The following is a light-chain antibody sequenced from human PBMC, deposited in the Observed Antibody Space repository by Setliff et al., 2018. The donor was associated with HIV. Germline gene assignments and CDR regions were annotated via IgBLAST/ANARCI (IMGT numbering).Light chain of an antibody. CDR3: ASHRDTNTLEG. J-gene: IGLJ1*01. CDR1: FSNIGNNA. V-gene: IGLV1-44*01. CDR2: TNN. Sequence: QSVLTQPPSASGTPGQRVTISCSGRFSNIGNNAVSWYQQFPGTAPKLLIYTNNQRPSGVSDRFSGSKSGNTASLTISGLQPEDEADYYCASHRDTNTLEGFGTGTKV.